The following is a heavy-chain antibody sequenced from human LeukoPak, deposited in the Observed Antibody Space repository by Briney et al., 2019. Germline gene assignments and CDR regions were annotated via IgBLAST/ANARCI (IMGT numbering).Heavy chain of an antibody. CDR3: AGRDLYGGNKVVDAFDI. J-gene: IGHJ3*02. V-gene: IGHV4-4*07. D-gene: IGHD4-23*01. Sequence: PSETLSLTCTVSGGSISSYYWSWIRQPAGKGLEWIGRIYTSGSTNYNPSLKSRVTMSVDTSKNQFSLKLSSVTAADTAVYYCAGRDLYGGNKVVDAFDIWGQGTMVTVSS. CDR1: GGSISSYY. CDR2: IYTSGST.